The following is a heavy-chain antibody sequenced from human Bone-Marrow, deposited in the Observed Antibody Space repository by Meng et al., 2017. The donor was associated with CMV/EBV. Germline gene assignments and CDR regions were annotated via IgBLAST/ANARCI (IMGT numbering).Heavy chain of an antibody. CDR1: GYTFTGYY. D-gene: IGHD2-2*01. CDR2: IIPILGIA. J-gene: IGHJ4*02. CDR3: ARGGEYQLLPFDY. Sequence: SVKVSCKASGYTFTGYYMHWVRQAPGQGLEWMGGIIPILGIANYAQKFQGRVTMTTDTSTSTAYMELRSLRSDDTAVYYCARGGEYQLLPFDYWGQGTLVTVSS. V-gene: IGHV1-69*10.